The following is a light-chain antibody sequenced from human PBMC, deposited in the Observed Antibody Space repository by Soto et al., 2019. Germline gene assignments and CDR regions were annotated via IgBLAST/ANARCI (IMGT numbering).Light chain of an antibody. CDR3: VRCDSSASTWT. CDR1: QSVNSRY. Sequence: EMVLTQSPGTLSLSPGERATLSCRTSQSVNSRYLAWYQHKAGQAPRLLIYGASNRATGIPDRFSGSASGTDFTLTISRLEPEDFPVYYCVRCDSSASTWTFGQGTKVDI. CDR2: GAS. J-gene: IGKJ1*01. V-gene: IGKV3-20*01.